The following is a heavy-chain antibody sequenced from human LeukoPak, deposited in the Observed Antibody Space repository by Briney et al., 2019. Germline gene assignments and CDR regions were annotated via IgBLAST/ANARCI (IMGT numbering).Heavy chain of an antibody. CDR1: GVPFSNYY. J-gene: IGHJ4*02. D-gene: IGHD6-19*01. Sequence: SETLSLTCAVSGVPFSNYYWSWVRQSPRQGLEWVGEINHSGYTNYNPSLKSRVTMSIDTSKNQFSLILTSVTAADAGVYYCTRAVAGHPDWGQGTLVTVSS. CDR3: TRAVAGHPD. V-gene: IGHV4-34*01. CDR2: INHSGYT.